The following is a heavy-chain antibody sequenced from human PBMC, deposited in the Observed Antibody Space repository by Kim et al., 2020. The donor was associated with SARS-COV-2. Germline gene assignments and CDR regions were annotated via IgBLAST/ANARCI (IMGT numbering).Heavy chain of an antibody. CDR2: IRSKANSYGT. J-gene: IGHJ6*02. D-gene: IGHD6-13*01. Sequence: GGSLRLSCAASGFTFSGSAMHWVRQASGKGLEWVGRIRSKANSYGTAYAASVKGRFTISRDDSKNTAYLQMNSLKTEDTAVYYCTTLIAAAGPPDYYYGMDVWGQGTTVTVSS. CDR3: TTLIAAAGPPDYYYGMDV. CDR1: GFTFSGSA. V-gene: IGHV3-73*01.